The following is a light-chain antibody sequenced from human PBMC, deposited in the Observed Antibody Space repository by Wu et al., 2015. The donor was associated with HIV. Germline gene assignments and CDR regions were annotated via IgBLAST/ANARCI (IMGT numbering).Light chain of an antibody. J-gene: IGKJ2*01. CDR3: QQYGTSPYT. Sequence: EIVLTQSPATLSLSPGERATLSCRASQSVSSNYLAWYQQKPGQAPRLLIHGASNRAAGIPDRFSGSGSGTDFTLSISTLDPEDFAVYYCQQYGTSPYTFGQGTKVEIK. V-gene: IGKV3-20*01. CDR1: QSVSSNY. CDR2: GAS.